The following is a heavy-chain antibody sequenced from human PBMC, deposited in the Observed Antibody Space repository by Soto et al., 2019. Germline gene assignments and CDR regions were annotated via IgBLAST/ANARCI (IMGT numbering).Heavy chain of an antibody. V-gene: IGHV4-31*03. Sequence: QVQLQESGPGLVKPSQTLSLTCTVSGGSISSGGYYWSWIRQHPGKGLEWIGYFYYSGSTYYNPSLKSRVTISVDTSNNQFSLKLSSVTAADTAVYYCARSTHSITGTTIWFDPWGQGTLVTVSS. CDR1: GGSISSGGYY. D-gene: IGHD1-7*01. J-gene: IGHJ5*02. CDR3: ARSTHSITGTTIWFDP. CDR2: FYYSGST.